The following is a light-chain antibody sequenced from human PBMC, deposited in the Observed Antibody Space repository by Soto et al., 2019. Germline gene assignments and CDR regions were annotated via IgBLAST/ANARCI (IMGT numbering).Light chain of an antibody. CDR3: SAWYDSMDGAT. CDR1: TSNIGTYT. CDR2: GSD. J-gene: IGLJ2*01. V-gene: IGLV1-44*01. Sequence: QSVLSQPPSTSGTPGQRVTISCSGGTSNIGTYTVSWYQQFPETAPRLLIYGSDRRPSGVPDRFSGSKSGTSASLSIGGLHSADEAHYYCSAWYDSMDGATFGGRTKLTVL.